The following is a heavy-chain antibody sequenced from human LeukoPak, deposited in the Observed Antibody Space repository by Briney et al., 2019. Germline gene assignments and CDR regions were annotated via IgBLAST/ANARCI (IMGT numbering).Heavy chain of an antibody. CDR1: ADSISSSGHY. J-gene: IGHJ4*02. CDR2: IHFSGST. Sequence: SQTLSLTCTVSADSISSSGHYWPWIRQHPGKGPETIGFIHFSGSTNHNPSLKSRVAISVDASKNQFSLRLSSVTSADTAVYYCARGGNRFGGFYFDYWGQGILVTVSA. V-gene: IGHV4-31*03. D-gene: IGHD3-10*01. CDR3: ARGGNRFGGFYFDY.